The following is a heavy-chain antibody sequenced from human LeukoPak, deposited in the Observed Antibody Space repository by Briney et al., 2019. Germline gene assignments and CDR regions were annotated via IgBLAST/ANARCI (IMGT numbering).Heavy chain of an antibody. J-gene: IGHJ5*02. D-gene: IGHD2-8*01. CDR3: ARDRGYCTNGVCYGGWFDP. V-gene: IGHV1-69*06. CDR2: IIPIFGTA. CDR1: GGTFSSYA. Sequence: GASVKVSCKASGGTFSSYAISWVRQAPGQGLEWMGGIIPIFGTANYAQKFQGRVTITADKSTSTAYMELSSLRSEDTAVYYCARDRGYCTNGVCYGGWFDPWGQGTLVSVSS.